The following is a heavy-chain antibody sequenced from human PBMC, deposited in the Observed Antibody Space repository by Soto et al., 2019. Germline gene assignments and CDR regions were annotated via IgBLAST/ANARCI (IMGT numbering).Heavy chain of an antibody. V-gene: IGHV1-3*01. J-gene: IGHJ4*02. CDR2: INAGNGNT. D-gene: IGHD2-2*01. CDR3: ARTQYGSFDY. Sequence: QVQLVQSGAEVKKPGASVKVSCKASGYTFTSYAMHWVRQAPGQRLEWMGWINAGNGNTKYSQKFQGRVTITRDTSASTVYMELSILRSEDTAVYYCARTQYGSFDYWGQGTLVTVSS. CDR1: GYTFTSYA.